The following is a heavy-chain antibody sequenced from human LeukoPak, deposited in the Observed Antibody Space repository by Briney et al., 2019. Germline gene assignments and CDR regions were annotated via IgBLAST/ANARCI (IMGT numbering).Heavy chain of an antibody. CDR3: ARVTEFVGSPLDV. CDR1: GFTFSSYS. V-gene: IGHV3-21*01. Sequence: PGGSLRLSCAASGFTFSSYSMNWVRQAPGKGLEWVSSISSSSSYIYYADSVKGRFTISRDNAKNSLYLQMNSLRAEDTAVYYCARVTEFVGSPLDVWGKGTTVTVSS. D-gene: IGHD3-10*01. J-gene: IGHJ6*04. CDR2: ISSSSSYI.